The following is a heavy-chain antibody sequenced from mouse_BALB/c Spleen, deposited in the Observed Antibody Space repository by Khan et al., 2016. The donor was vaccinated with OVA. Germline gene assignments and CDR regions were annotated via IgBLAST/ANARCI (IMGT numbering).Heavy chain of an antibody. V-gene: IGHV1-5*01. J-gene: IGHJ2*01. CDR1: GYTFTSYW. CDR3: SRNGFGNYESWDY. D-gene: IGHD2-1*01. Sequence: VQLQQSGTVLARPGASVKMSCKASGYTFTSYWMHWVKQRPGQGLEWIGAIYPGNSDTNYNQNFKGKAKLTAVTSNSTAYMEFNSLKDEDSAVYYCSRNGFGNYESWDYWGQGTTLTVSS. CDR2: IYPGNSDT.